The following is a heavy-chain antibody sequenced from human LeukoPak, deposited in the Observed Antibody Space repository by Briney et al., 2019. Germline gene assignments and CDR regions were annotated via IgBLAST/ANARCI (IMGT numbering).Heavy chain of an antibody. CDR2: IYYTGIT. J-gene: IGHJ4*02. V-gene: IGHV4-61*01. CDR3: ARGDSGTYNAYFDY. CDR1: GGSVNSGSYY. D-gene: IGHD1-26*01. Sequence: PSETLSLTCAVSGGSVNSGSYYWSWIRQHPGKGLEWIGYIYYTGITNYNPSLKSRVTISVDTSKNQFSLNLNSVTAADTAVYYCARGDSGTYNAYFDYWGQGTLVTVSS.